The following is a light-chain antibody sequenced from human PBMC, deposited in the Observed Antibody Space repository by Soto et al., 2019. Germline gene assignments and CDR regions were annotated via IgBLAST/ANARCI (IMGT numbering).Light chain of an antibody. CDR3: QQCRNWPLT. V-gene: IGKV3-15*01. J-gene: IGKJ4*01. CDR2: DAS. Sequence: EIVMTQSPATLSVSPGEGATLSCKASQNVYNNLAWYQQRPGQPPRLLIYDASTRATGISARLSGSGYGTEFTLTISSLQSEDFAVYFCQQCRNWPLTFGGRTKVDI. CDR1: QNVYNN.